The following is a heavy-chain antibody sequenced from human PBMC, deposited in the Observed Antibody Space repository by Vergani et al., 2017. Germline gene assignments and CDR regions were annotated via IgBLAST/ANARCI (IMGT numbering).Heavy chain of an antibody. D-gene: IGHD3-3*01. CDR2: INHSGST. CDR1: GGSFSGYY. V-gene: IGHV4-34*01. CDR3: ARGSSIFGVVITSLGAFEI. J-gene: IGHJ3*02. Sequence: QVQLQQWGAGLLKPSETLSLTCAVYGGSFSGYYWSWIRQPPGKGLEWIGEINHSGSTNYNPSLKSRVTISVDTSKNQFSLKLSFVTAADTAVYYCARGSSIFGVVITSLGAFEIWGQGTMVTVSS.